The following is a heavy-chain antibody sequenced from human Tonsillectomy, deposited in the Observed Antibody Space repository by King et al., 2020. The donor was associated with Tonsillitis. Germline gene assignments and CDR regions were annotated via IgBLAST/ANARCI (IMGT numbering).Heavy chain of an antibody. V-gene: IGHV3-9*01. CDR1: GFTFDDYV. CDR3: AKGGRDSFYFDY. D-gene: IGHD3/OR15-3a*01. J-gene: IGHJ4*02. Sequence: VQLVESGGGLVQPGRSLRLSCAASGFTFDDYVMHWVRQAPGKGLEWVSGISLNSDNIDYADSVKGRFTISRDNAKNSLYLQMNSLRVEDTALYYCAKGGRDSFYFDYWGQGTLVAVSS. CDR2: ISLNSDNI.